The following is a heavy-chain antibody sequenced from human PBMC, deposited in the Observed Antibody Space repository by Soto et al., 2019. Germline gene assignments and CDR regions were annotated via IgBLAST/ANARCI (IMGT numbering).Heavy chain of an antibody. CDR1: GGSISSGGYY. CDR2: IYYSGST. Sequence: TCTVSGGSISSGGYYWSWIRQHPGKGLEWIGSIYYSGSTYYNPSLKSRVTISVDTSKNQFSLKLSSVTAADTAVYYCASHGPADTFDYWGQGTLVTAPQ. D-gene: IGHD2-2*01. J-gene: IGHJ4*02. CDR3: ASHGPADTFDY. V-gene: IGHV4-39*01.